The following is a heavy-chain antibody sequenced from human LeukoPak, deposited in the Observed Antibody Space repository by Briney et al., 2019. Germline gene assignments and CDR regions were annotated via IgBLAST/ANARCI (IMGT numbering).Heavy chain of an antibody. Sequence: PSETLSLTCTVSGGSISSSSYYWSWIRQPPGKGLEWIGEINHSGSTNYNPSLESRVTISVDTSKNQFPLKLSSVTAADTAVYYCASGIVGYCSSTSCSRRGYYYYMDVWGKGTTVTVSS. V-gene: IGHV4-39*06. CDR2: INHSGST. D-gene: IGHD2-2*01. CDR1: GGSISSSSYY. CDR3: ASGIVGYCSSTSCSRRGYYYYMDV. J-gene: IGHJ6*03.